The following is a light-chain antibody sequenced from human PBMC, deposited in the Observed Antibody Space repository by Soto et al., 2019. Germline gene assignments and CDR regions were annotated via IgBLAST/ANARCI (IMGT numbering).Light chain of an antibody. CDR1: QSVSRS. CDR2: GAS. CDR3: QQYNNWPPFT. Sequence: EIVMTQSPATLSVSPGERVTLSCRASQSVSRSLAWYQQKPGQAPRLLIYGASTRATGIPARFSGSGSGTEFTLTSNSLQSEDFAVYYCQQYNNWPPFTFGPGTKVDIK. J-gene: IGKJ3*01. V-gene: IGKV3-15*01.